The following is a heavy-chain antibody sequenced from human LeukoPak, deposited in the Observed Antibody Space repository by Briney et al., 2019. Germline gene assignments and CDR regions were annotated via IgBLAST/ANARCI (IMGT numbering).Heavy chain of an antibody. CDR3: ARQGSKGCSGGSCHPIDY. D-gene: IGHD2-15*01. CDR1: GGSISSGGYF. J-gene: IGHJ4*02. V-gene: IGHV4-30-2*01. CDR2: IYHSGST. Sequence: SETLSLTCTVSGGSISSGGYFWSWIRQPPGKGLEWIGYIYHSGSTYYNPSLKSRITISVDRSKNQFSLKLTSVTAADTAVYYCARQGSKGCSGGSCHPIDYWGQGTLVTVSS.